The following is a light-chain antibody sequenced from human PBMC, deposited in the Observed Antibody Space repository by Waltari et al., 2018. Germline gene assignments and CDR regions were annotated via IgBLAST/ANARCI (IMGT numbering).Light chain of an antibody. V-gene: IGKV1-5*03. J-gene: IGKJ2*01. CDR2: KAS. CDR3: QQYNNWYT. Sequence: DIQMTQSPSTLSASVGDRVTITCRARQSISSWLAWYQQKPGKAPKLLIYKASSLESGVPSRFSGSGSGTEFTLTISSLQPDDFATYYCQQYNNWYTFGQGTKLEIK. CDR1: QSISSW.